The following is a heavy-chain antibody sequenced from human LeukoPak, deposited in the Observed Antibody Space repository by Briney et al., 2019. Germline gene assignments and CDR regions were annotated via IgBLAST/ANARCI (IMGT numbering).Heavy chain of an antibody. CDR3: AYSSGWYPLDY. J-gene: IGHJ4*02. V-gene: IGHV4-38-2*02. D-gene: IGHD6-19*01. CDR1: GYSISSGYY. Sequence: PSETLSLTCTVSGYSISSGYYWGWIRQPPGKGLEWIGSIHHSGSTYYNPSLKSRVTISVDTSKNQFSLNLSSVTAADTAVYYCAYSSGWYPLDYWGQGTLVTVSS. CDR2: IHHSGST.